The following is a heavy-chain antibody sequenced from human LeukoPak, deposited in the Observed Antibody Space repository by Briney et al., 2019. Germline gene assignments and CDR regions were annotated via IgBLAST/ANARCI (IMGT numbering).Heavy chain of an antibody. V-gene: IGHV3-30*04. D-gene: IGHD5-18*01. J-gene: IGHJ6*03. Sequence: PGGSLRLSCAASEFTFSSYPMHWVRQAPGKGLEWVAVISYDGSNKYYADSVKGRFTISRDNSKNTLHLQMNSLRGEDTAVYYCARDPGYSYGSYYYYYYYMDVWGKGTTVTVSS. CDR1: EFTFSSYP. CDR3: ARDPGYSYGSYYYYYYYMDV. CDR2: ISYDGSNK.